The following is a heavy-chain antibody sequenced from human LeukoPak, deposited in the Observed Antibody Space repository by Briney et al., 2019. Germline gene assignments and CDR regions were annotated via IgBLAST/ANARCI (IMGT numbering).Heavy chain of an antibody. V-gene: IGHV4-30-2*01. CDR3: ASPSISIAARTPGRPYYYYVDV. CDR1: GGSISSGGYY. Sequence: SETLSLTCTVSGGSISSGGYYWSWIRQPPGKGLEWIGYIYHSGSTYYNPSLKSRVTISVDRSKNQFSLKLSSVTAADTAVYYCASPSISIAARTPGRPYYYYVDVWGKGTTVTVSS. CDR2: IYHSGST. J-gene: IGHJ6*03. D-gene: IGHD6-6*01.